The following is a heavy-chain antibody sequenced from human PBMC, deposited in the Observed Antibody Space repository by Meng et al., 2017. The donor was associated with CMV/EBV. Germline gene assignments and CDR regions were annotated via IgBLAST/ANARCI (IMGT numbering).Heavy chain of an antibody. Sequence: ASVKLSCKASGYTFTSYGISWVRQAPGQGLEWMGWISAYNGNTNYAQKLQGRVTMTTDTSTSTAYMELRSLRSDDTAVYYCARGEPSWELLTGYYYYGMDVWGQGTTVTVSS. J-gene: IGHJ6*02. CDR3: ARGEPSWELLTGYYYYGMDV. CDR1: GYTFTSYG. V-gene: IGHV1-18*01. CDR2: ISAYNGNT. D-gene: IGHD1-26*01.